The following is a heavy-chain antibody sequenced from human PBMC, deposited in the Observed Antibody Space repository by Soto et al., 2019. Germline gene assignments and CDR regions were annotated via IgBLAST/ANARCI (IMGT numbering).Heavy chain of an antibody. D-gene: IGHD2-2*02. V-gene: IGHV4-34*01. J-gene: IGHJ4*02. Sequence: SETLSLTCAVYGGSFSGYYWSWIRQPPGKGLEWIGEINHSGSTNYNPSLKSRVTISVDTSRNQFSLKLSSVTAADTAVYYWARGGYCSSTSCYIVVQEYEAFDYWGQGTLVTVSA. CDR1: GGSFSGYY. CDR2: INHSGST. CDR3: ARGGYCSSTSCYIVVQEYEAFDY.